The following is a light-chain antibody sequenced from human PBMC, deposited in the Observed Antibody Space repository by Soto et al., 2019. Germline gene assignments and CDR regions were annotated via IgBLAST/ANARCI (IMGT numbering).Light chain of an antibody. V-gene: IGKV1-5*03. CDR3: HQYNSYSPWT. Sequence: DIQMTQSPSSLSAAVGDRVTITCRASQSISSWFAWYQQKPGKAPKLLIYKASSLESGVPSRFSGSGSGTECSLNICCLQPDDFGIHYCHQYNSYSPWTFGQGTKVDIK. J-gene: IGKJ1*01. CDR1: QSISSW. CDR2: KAS.